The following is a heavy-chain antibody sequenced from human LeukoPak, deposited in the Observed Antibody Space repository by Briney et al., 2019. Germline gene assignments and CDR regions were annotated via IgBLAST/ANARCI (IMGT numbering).Heavy chain of an antibody. J-gene: IGHJ4*02. CDR1: GFTFSSYA. Sequence: GGSLRLSCAASGFTFSSYAMGWVRQAPGKGLEWVSAITASGGNTYYADSVKGRFTISRNNSKNTLYLQVNSLGAEDTAVYYCAKGNGYSYGRYYFDYWGQGTLVTVSS. CDR2: ITASGGNT. CDR3: AKGNGYSYGRYYFDY. V-gene: IGHV3-23*01. D-gene: IGHD5-18*01.